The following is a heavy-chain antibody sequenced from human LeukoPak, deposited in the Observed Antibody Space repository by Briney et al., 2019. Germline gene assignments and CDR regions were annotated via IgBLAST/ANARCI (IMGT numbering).Heavy chain of an antibody. CDR2: ISSSGSTI. V-gene: IGHV3-11*01. Sequence: PGGSLRLSCAASGFTFSDYYMSWIRQAPGKGLEWVSYISSSGSTIYYADSVKGRFTFSRDNAKNSLYLQMNSLRAEDTAVYYCARDWVVVPAAIEGLDIWGQGTMVTVSS. CDR3: ARDWVVVPAAIEGLDI. J-gene: IGHJ3*02. D-gene: IGHD2-2*01. CDR1: GFTFSDYY.